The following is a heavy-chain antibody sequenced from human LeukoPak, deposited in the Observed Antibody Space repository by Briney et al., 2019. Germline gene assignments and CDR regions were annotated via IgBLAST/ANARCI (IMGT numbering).Heavy chain of an antibody. D-gene: IGHD3-16*01. J-gene: IGHJ4*02. V-gene: IGHV4-31*03. CDR3: ARDDVRFGELPN. CDR2: IYYSGST. CDR1: GGSISSGGYY. Sequence: PSETLSLTCTVSGGSISSGGYYWSWIRQHPGKGLEWIGYIYYSGSTYYNPSLKSRVTISVDTSKNQFSLKLSSVTAADTAVYYCARDDVRFGELPNWGQGTLVTVSS.